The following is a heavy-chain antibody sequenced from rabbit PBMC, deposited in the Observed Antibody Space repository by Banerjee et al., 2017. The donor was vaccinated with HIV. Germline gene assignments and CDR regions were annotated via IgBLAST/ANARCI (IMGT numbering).Heavy chain of an antibody. Sequence: QSLEESGGGLVKPEGSLTLTCKASGFDLSSYSMCWVRQAPGKGLELIACIYTSSGSTWYASWVNGRFTISRSTSLNTVDLKMTSLTAADTATYFCARGYASSSGYYSTRLDLWGPGTLVTVS. J-gene: IGHJ3*01. V-gene: IGHV1S43*01. D-gene: IGHD1-1*01. CDR2: IYTSSGST. CDR3: ARGYASSSGYYSTRLDL. CDR1: GFDLSSYS.